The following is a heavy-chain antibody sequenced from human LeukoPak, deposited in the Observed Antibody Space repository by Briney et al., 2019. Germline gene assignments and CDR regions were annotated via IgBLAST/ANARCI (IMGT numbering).Heavy chain of an antibody. CDR2: IHHSGST. V-gene: IGHV4-30-2*01. Sequence: PSETLSLTCAVSGGSISSGGYSWSWIRQPPGKGLEWIGYIHHSGSTYYNPSLKSRVTISVDRSKNQFSLKLSSVTAADTAVYYCARLVRRQQHLNWFDPWGQGTLVTVSS. D-gene: IGHD6-13*01. CDR3: ARLVRRQQHLNWFDP. J-gene: IGHJ5*02. CDR1: GGSISSGGYS.